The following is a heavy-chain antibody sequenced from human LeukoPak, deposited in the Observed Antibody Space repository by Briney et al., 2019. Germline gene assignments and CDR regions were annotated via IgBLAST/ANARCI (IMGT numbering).Heavy chain of an antibody. Sequence: HSGGSLRLSCAASGNYWMHWVRQAPGKGLVWVSHINSDGSWTSYADSVKGRFTISKDNAKNTVYLQMNNLRAEDTAVYYCARGNSGYVSHVFDYWGQGTLVTVSS. J-gene: IGHJ4*02. V-gene: IGHV3-74*01. CDR1: GNYW. CDR3: ARGNSGYVSHVFDY. CDR2: INSDGSWT. D-gene: IGHD5-12*01.